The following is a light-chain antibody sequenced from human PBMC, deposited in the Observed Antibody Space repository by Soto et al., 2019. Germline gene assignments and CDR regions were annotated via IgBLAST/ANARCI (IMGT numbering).Light chain of an antibody. CDR1: SSNIGSNT. CDR3: AAWDDSLKV. V-gene: IGLV1-44*01. CDR2: ANN. Sequence: QSVLTQPPSASGTPGQRVTISCSGSSSNIGSNTVNWYQQLPGTAPKLLIYANNQRPSGVPDRFSGSKSGTSASLAISGLQSEDEAHYYCAAWDDSLKVFGGGTKVTVL. J-gene: IGLJ2*01.